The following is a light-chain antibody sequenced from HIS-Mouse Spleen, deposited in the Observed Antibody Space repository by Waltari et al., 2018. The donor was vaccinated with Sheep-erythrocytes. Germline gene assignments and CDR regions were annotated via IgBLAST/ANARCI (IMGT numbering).Light chain of an antibody. CDR2: EGS. J-gene: IGLJ3*02. CDR1: SSDVGGYNY. CDR3: CSYAGSSTPWV. V-gene: IGLV2-23*01. Sequence: QSALTQPASVSGSPGQSITISCTGTSSDVGGYNYVSWYQQQPGKAPKLMIYEGSRRPSGFSNRFSGSKSGNTASLTISGLQAEDEADYYCCSYAGSSTPWVFGGGTKLTVL.